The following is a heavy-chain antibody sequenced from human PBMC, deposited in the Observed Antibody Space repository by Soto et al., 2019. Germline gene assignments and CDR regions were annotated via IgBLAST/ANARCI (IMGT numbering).Heavy chain of an antibody. V-gene: IGHV3-15*01. CDR3: TTGSSATPYYFDY. CDR1: GFTFSNAW. Sequence: GGSLRLSCAASGFTFSNAWMSWVRQAPGKGLEWVGRIKSKTDGGTTDYAAPVKGRFTISRDDSKNTLYLQMNSLKTEDTAVYYCTTGSSATPYYFDYWGQGTLVTAPQ. J-gene: IGHJ4*02. D-gene: IGHD6-25*01. CDR2: IKSKTDGGTT.